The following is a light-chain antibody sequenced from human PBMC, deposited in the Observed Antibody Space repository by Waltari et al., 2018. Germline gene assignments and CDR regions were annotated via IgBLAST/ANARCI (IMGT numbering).Light chain of an antibody. CDR1: QRGINQ. J-gene: IGKJ2*01. CDR2: DAS. CDR3: QQRFSWPRT. Sequence: EIVLTQSPASLSLSPRPGATLSCRANQRGINQLTWYHQKPGQAPRLLIYDASTKAPGIPARFSGSGSGTDFTLIISSLEPEDFAVYYCQQRFSWPRTFGQGTKLEI. V-gene: IGKV3-11*01.